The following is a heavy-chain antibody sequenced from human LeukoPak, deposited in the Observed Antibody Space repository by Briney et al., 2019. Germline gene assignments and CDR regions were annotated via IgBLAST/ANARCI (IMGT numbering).Heavy chain of an antibody. CDR2: VNSDGSRT. Sequence: PGGSLRLSCAASGFTFSNYWMHWVRQVPGKGLVWVSRVNSDGSRTNYADSVKGRFTVSRDNARNTVYLQMNSLRAEDTAVYYCARESSSGWYDPIDYWGQGALVTVSS. J-gene: IGHJ4*02. CDR1: GFTFSNYW. V-gene: IGHV3-74*01. CDR3: ARESSSGWYDPIDY. D-gene: IGHD6-13*01.